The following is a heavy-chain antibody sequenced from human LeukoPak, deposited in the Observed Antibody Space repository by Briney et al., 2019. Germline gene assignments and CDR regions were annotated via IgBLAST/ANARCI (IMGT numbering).Heavy chain of an antibody. CDR1: GYSISSGYY. CDR2: IYHSGST. D-gene: IGHD3-16*01. J-gene: IGHJ5*02. CDR3: ARGVNWIDP. Sequence: RASETLSLTCTVSGYSISSGYYWGWIRQPPGKGLEWIGSIYHSGSTYYNPSLKSRVTISVDTSKNQFSLKLSSVTAADTAVYYCARGVNWIDPWGQGTLVTVSS. V-gene: IGHV4-38-2*02.